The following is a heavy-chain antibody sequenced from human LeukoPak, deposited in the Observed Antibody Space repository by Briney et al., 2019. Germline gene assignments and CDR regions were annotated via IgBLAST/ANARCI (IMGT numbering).Heavy chain of an antibody. J-gene: IGHJ4*02. CDR3: ARERIAMAGTGRYYFDF. CDR2: ISGSGSAT. V-gene: IGHV3-48*02. Sequence: GGSLRLSCAASGFTFSSYSVNWVRQAPGKGLEWVSYISGSGSATSYADSVEGRFTISRDNAKNSLYLQMNSLRDEDTAVYYCARERIAMAGTGRYYFDFWGQGTLVAVSS. CDR1: GFTFSSYS. D-gene: IGHD6-19*01.